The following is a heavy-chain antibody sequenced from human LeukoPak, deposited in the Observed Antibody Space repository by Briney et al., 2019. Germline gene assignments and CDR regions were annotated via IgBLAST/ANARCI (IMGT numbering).Heavy chain of an antibody. J-gene: IGHJ5*02. V-gene: IGHV4-59*11. CDR1: GGSISSHY. CDR2: NYYSGST. D-gene: IGHD3-22*01. CDR3: ARSPNYYDSSGFWFDP. Sequence: SETLSLTCTVSGGSISSHYWSWIRQPPGKGLEWIGYNYYSGSTNYNPSLKSRVTISVDTSKNQFSLKLSSVTAADTAVYYCARSPNYYDSSGFWFDPWGQGTLVTVSS.